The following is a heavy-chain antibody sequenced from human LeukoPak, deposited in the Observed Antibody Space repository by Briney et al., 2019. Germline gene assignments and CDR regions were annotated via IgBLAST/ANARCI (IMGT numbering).Heavy chain of an antibody. D-gene: IGHD1-26*01. CDR1: GGSFSGYY. J-gene: IGHJ4*02. CDR3: ARVEGSYPSYYFDY. CDR2: INHSGST. Sequence: SETLSLTCAVYGGSFSGYYWSWIRQPPGKGLEWIGEINHSGSTNYNPSLKSRVTISVDTSKNQFSLKLSSVTAADTAVYYCARVEGSYPSYYFDYWGQGTLVTVSS. V-gene: IGHV4-34*01.